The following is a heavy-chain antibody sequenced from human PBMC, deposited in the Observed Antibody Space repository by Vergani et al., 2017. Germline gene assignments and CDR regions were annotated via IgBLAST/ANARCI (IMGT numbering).Heavy chain of an antibody. CDR2: VFFTGRT. V-gene: IGHV4-59*01. CDR3: ARIVAVGYDAFDI. Sequence: QVQLQESGPGLVKPSETLPLTCSVSGGPLTSYHWSWVRQPPGKGLEWLGYVFFTGRTRYNTSLVSRLTMSIDTSKNQFSLKMTSVTTADTAVYYCARIVAVGYDAFDIWGQGTLVTVSS. D-gene: IGHD2-21*01. J-gene: IGHJ3*02. CDR1: GGPLTSYH.